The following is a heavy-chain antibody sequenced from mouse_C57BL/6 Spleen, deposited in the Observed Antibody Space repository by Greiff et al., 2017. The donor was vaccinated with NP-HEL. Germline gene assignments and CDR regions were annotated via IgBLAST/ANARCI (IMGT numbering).Heavy chain of an antibody. CDR1: GFTFTDYY. D-gene: IGHD5-1*01. CDR2: INPNNGGT. V-gene: IGHV1-26*01. J-gene: IGHJ2*01. CDR3: TKLRVHRDLDY. Sequence: EVQLQQSGPELVKPGASVKLSCTASGFTFTDYYMNWVKQSPGKSLEWIGAINPNNGGTNYNQKFKGKATLTADKSSSTAYLELSSLTSEDTAVYYGTKLRVHRDLDYWGQGTTLTVSS.